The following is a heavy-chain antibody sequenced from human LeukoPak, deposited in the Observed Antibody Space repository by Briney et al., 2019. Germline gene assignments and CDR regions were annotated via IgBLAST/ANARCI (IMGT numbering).Heavy chain of an antibody. J-gene: IGHJ4*02. D-gene: IGHD3-10*01. Sequence: PSETLSLTCTVSGGSISSYYWSWIRQPPGKGLEWIGYIYYSGSTNYNPPLKSRVTISVDTSKNQFSLKLSSVTAADTAVYYCARERFGEFDYWGQGTLVTVSS. CDR1: GGSISSYY. V-gene: IGHV4-59*01. CDR3: ARERFGEFDY. CDR2: IYYSGST.